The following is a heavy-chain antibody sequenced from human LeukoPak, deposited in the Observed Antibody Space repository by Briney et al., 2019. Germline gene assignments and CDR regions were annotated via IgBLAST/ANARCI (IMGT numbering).Heavy chain of an antibody. J-gene: IGHJ5*02. CDR1: GGSVSSSSFY. V-gene: IGHV4-39*01. CDR3: ASDARYNDYEGWIDP. Sequence: SETLSLTCTVSGGSVSSSSFYWGWIRQPPGKGLEWLGNVYFDGSTYYNPSLKSRLTISVDTSTNRFSLNLASVTSADTAVYYCASDARYNDYEGWIDPWGPGTLVTVSS. D-gene: IGHD4-17*01. CDR2: VYFDGST.